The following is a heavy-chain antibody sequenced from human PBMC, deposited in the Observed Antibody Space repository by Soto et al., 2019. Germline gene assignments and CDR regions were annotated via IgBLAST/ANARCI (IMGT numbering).Heavy chain of an antibody. CDR1: GFTFSSYS. D-gene: IGHD2-2*01. CDR3: ARDRASVSGTTDAFDI. V-gene: IGHV3-48*02. J-gene: IGHJ3*02. Sequence: GGSLRLSCAASGFTFSSYSMNWVRQAPGKGLEWVSYISSSSSTIYYADSVKGRFTISRDNAKNSLCLQMNSLRDEDTAVYYCARDRASVSGTTDAFDIWGQGTMVTVSS. CDR2: ISSSSSTI.